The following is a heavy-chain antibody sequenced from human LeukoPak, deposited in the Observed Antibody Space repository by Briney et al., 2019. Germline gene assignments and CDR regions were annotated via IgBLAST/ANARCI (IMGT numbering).Heavy chain of an antibody. Sequence: PGGSLRLSCAASGFNFRSYWMSWVRQAPGKGLEWVANMQPDGGEKYYVDSVKGRFTVSRDNAKSSLYLQMNSLRAEDTAVYYCARETPYGSLTFDYWGLGTRVTVSS. V-gene: IGHV3-7*03. D-gene: IGHD3-10*01. CDR3: ARETPYGSLTFDY. CDR1: GFNFRSYW. CDR2: MQPDGGEK. J-gene: IGHJ4*02.